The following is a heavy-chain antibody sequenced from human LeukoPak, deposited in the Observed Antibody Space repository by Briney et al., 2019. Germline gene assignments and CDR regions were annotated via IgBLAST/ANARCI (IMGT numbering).Heavy chain of an antibody. J-gene: IGHJ4*02. CDR3: ARSSIFSGIAVAGEHDY. D-gene: IGHD6-19*01. V-gene: IGHV3-30*03. CDR1: GFTFSSYS. Sequence: GGSLRLSCAASGFTFSSYSMNWVRQAPGKGLEWVAVISYDGSNKYYADSVKGRFTISRDNAKNSLYLQMNSLRAEDTAVYYCARSSIFSGIAVAGEHDYWGQGTLVTVSS. CDR2: ISYDGSNK.